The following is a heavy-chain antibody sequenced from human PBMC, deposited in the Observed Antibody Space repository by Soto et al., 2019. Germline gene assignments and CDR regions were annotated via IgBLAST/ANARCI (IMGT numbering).Heavy chain of an antibody. CDR1: GYTFTSYG. Sequence: QVQLVQSGAEVKKPGASVKVSCKASGYTFTSYGISWVRQAPGQGLEWMGWISAYNGKTNYAQKLQGRVTMTTDTSTSTAYRGLRSLRSDDTAVYYCAREGGGWELLRALDYWGQGTLVTVSS. CDR3: AREGGGWELLRALDY. J-gene: IGHJ4*02. D-gene: IGHD1-26*01. CDR2: ISAYNGKT. V-gene: IGHV1-18*01.